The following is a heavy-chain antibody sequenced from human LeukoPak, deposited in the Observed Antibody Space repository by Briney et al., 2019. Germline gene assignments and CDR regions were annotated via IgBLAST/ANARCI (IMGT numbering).Heavy chain of an antibody. CDR2: ISSSSSYT. D-gene: IGHD6-19*01. J-gene: IGHJ4*02. CDR1: GFTFSDYY. CDR3: ARWRPYYSSGWSLSPPV. V-gene: IGHV3-11*06. Sequence: GGSLRLSCAASGFTFSDYYMSWIRQAPGKGLEWVSYISSSSSYTNYADSVKGRFTISRDNAKNSLYLQMNSLRAEDTAVYYCARWRPYYSSGWSLSPPVWGQGTLVTVSS.